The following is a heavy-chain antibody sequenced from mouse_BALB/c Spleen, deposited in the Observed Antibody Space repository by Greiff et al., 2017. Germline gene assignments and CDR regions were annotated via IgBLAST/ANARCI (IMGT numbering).Heavy chain of an antibody. V-gene: IGHV5-9-4*01. CDR1: GFTFSSYA. CDR3: ARERDDYEAFAY. Sequence: EVNVVESGGGLVKPGGSLKLSCAASGFTFSSYAMSWVRQSPEKRLEWVAEISSGGSYTYYPDTVTGRFTISRDNAKNTLYLEMSSLRSEDTAMYYCARERDDYEAFAYWGQGTLVTVSA. D-gene: IGHD2-4*01. J-gene: IGHJ3*01. CDR2: ISSGGSYT.